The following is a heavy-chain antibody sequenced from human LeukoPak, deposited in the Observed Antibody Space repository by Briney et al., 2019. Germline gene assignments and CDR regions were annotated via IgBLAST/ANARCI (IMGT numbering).Heavy chain of an antibody. D-gene: IGHD3-10*01. Sequence: SETLSLTCTVSGGSISSYYWSWIRQPPGKGLEWIGYIYYSGSTNYNPSLKSRVTISVDTPKNQFSLKLSSVTAADTAVYYCARDGYGSGSFSTFDYWGQGTLVTVSS. J-gene: IGHJ4*02. V-gene: IGHV4-59*01. CDR2: IYYSGST. CDR1: GGSISSYY. CDR3: ARDGYGSGSFSTFDY.